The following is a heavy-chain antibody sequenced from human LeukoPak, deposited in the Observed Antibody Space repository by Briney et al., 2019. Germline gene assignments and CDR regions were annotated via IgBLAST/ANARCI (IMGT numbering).Heavy chain of an antibody. CDR2: INHSGST. Sequence: SETLSLTCAVYGGSFSGYYWSWIRQPPGKGLEWIGEINHSGSTNYNPSLKSRVTISVDTSKNQFSLKLSSVTAADTAVYYCARGLPGLFAVVTQPTFDPWGQGTLVTVSS. CDR3: ARGLPGLFAVVTQPTFDP. CDR1: GGSFSGYY. D-gene: IGHD4-23*01. V-gene: IGHV4-34*01. J-gene: IGHJ5*02.